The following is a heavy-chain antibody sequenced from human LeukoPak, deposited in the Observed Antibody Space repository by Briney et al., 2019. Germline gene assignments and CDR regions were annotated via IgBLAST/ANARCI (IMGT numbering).Heavy chain of an antibody. Sequence: PGGSLRLSCAASGFTFSDCYMSWIRQAPGKGLEWVSYISSSGSTVYYADSVKGRFTISRDNAKNSLYLQMNSLRAEDTAVYYCARSTMVVTRGWYFDLWGRGTLVTVSS. CDR1: GFTFSDCY. D-gene: IGHD4-23*01. V-gene: IGHV3-11*04. J-gene: IGHJ2*01. CDR3: ARSTMVVTRGWYFDL. CDR2: ISSSGSTV.